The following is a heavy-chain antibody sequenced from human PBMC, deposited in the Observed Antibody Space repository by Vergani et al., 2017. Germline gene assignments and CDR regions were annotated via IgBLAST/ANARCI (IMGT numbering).Heavy chain of an antibody. CDR2: ISYDGSNK. D-gene: IGHD6-13*01. CDR1: GFTFSSYG. CDR3: AAGQQLVD. J-gene: IGHJ4*02. Sequence: QVQLVESGGGVVQPGRSLRLSCAASGFTFSSYGLHWVRQAPGKGLEWVAVISYDGSNKYSADSVKGRFTISRDNSKNTLYLQLNSLRAEDTAVYCCAAGQQLVDWGQGTLVTVSS. V-gene: IGHV3-30*03.